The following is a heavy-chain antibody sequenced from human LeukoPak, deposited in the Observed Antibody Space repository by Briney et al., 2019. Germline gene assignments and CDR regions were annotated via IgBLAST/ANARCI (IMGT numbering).Heavy chain of an antibody. V-gene: IGHV3-66*02. Sequence: PGGSLRLSCAASGFTVSSNYMSWVRQAPGKGLEWVSVIYSGGNTYYADSVKGRFTISRDNSKNTLYLQMNGLRAEDTAVYYCAGGRDGYNSGYWGQGALVTVSS. CDR1: GFTVSSNY. CDR3: AGGRDGYNSGY. J-gene: IGHJ4*02. CDR2: IYSGGNT. D-gene: IGHD5-24*01.